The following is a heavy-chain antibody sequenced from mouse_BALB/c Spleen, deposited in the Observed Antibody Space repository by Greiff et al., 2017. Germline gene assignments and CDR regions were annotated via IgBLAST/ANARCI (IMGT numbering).Heavy chain of an antibody. CDR3: AKSNWEGYFDY. D-gene: IGHD4-1*01. CDR2: ISYDGSN. CDR1: GYSITSGYY. J-gene: IGHJ2*01. V-gene: IGHV3-6*02. Sequence: EVKLQESGPGLVKPSQSLSLTCSVTGYSITSGYYWNWIRQFPGNKLEWMGYISYDGSNNYNPSLKNRISITRDTSKNQFFLKLNSVTTEDTATYYCAKSNWEGYFDYWGQGTTLTVSS.